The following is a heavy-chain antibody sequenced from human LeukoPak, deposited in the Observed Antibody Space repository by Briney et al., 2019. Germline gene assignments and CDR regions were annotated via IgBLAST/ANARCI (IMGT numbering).Heavy chain of an antibody. V-gene: IGHV3-53*01. CDR3: ARSRSTIFESWFDP. Sequence: GGSLRLSCAVSGFSVRTNFMSWVRQAPGKGLEWVSVIYTGGGTDHADSVKGRFTISRDNGKNSLYLQMNSLRAEDTAVYYCARSRSTIFESWFDPWGQGTLVTVSS. CDR1: GFSVRTNF. J-gene: IGHJ5*02. D-gene: IGHD3-3*01. CDR2: IYTGGGT.